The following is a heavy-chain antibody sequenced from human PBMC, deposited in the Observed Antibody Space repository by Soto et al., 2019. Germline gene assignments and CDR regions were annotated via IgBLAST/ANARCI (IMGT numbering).Heavy chain of an antibody. D-gene: IGHD1-1*01. V-gene: IGHV4-4*07. J-gene: IGHJ5*02. CDR3: VRDGTKTLRDWFDP. Sequence: SETLSLTCTVSGASISGFYWSWIRKSVGKGLEWIGRIYATGTTDYNPSLKSRVMMSVDTSKKQFSLKLRSVTAADTAVYYCVRDGTKTLRDWFDPWGQGISVTVSS. CDR2: IYATGTT. CDR1: GASISGFY.